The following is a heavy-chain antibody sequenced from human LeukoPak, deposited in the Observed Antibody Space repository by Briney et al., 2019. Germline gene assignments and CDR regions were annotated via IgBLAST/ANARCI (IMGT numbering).Heavy chain of an antibody. CDR1: GFTFDDYT. D-gene: IGHD6-19*01. Sequence: GGSLRLSCAASGFTFDDYTIHWVRQAPGKGLEWVSLISWDGGSTYYADSVKGRFTISRDNSKNSLYLQMNSLRTEDTALYYCARVQGYSSGWYGYYYYGMDVWGQGTTVTVSS. CDR2: ISWDGGST. V-gene: IGHV3-43*01. J-gene: IGHJ6*02. CDR3: ARVQGYSSGWYGYYYYGMDV.